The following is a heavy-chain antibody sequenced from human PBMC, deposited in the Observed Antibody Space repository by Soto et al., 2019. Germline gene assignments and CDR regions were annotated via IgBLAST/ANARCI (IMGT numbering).Heavy chain of an antibody. V-gene: IGHV1-46*03. J-gene: IGHJ6*03. CDR2: INPSGGST. CDR3: ARDGEYSSSSWPYYYYMDV. CDR1: GYTFTSYY. D-gene: IGHD6-6*01. Sequence: QVQLVQSGAEVKKPGASVKVSCKASGYTFTSYYMHWVRQAPGQGLEWMGIINPSGGSTSYAQKFQGRVTMTRETATSTVYMELSSLRSEDTAVYYCARDGEYSSSSWPYYYYMDVWGKGTTVTVSS.